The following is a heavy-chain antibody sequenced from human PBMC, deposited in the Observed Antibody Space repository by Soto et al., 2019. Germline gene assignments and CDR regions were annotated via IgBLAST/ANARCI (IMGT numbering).Heavy chain of an antibody. CDR3: AKDSSGYGAFDI. V-gene: IGHV3-23*01. CDR2: ISGSGGST. J-gene: IGHJ3*02. D-gene: IGHD3-22*01. CDR1: GFTFSSYA. Sequence: EVQLLESGGGLVQPGGSLRLSCAASGFTFSSYAMSWVRQAPGKGLEWVSAISGSGGSTYYADSVKGRFTISRDNYKNTLYLQMNSLRAEDTAVYYCAKDSSGYGAFDIWGQGTMVTVSS.